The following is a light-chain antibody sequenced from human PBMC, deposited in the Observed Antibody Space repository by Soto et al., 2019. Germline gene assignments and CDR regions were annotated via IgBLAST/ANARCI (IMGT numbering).Light chain of an antibody. CDR2: EAS. J-gene: IGLJ1*01. Sequence: QSLQTQPPSVSFSPGQSVTISCTGTSTDFVSYNRVSWYQQPPGTAPKLIIYEASNRPSGVPDRFSGSKSGNTASLTISGLQAADEADYYCSLYTSENTYVFGTGTKV. CDR1: STDFVSYNR. CDR3: SLYTSENTYV. V-gene: IGLV2-18*01.